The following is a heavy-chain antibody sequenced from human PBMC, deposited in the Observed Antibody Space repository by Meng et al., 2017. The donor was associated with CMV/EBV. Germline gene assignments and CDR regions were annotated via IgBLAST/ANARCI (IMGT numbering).Heavy chain of an antibody. CDR3: ARTSARGTFDY. J-gene: IGHJ4*02. V-gene: IGHV4-59*01. CDR2: IYYSGST. Sequence: SETLSLTCTVSGDSISSYYWSWIRQPPGKGLEWIGYIYYSGSTNYNPSLKSRVTISVDTSKNQFSLKLSSVTAADTAVYYCARTSARGTFDYWGQGTLVTVS. CDR1: GDSISSYY.